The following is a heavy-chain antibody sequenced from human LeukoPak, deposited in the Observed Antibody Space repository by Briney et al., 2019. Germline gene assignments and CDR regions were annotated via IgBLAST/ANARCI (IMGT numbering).Heavy chain of an antibody. V-gene: IGHV3-48*04. Sequence: QPGRSPSLSCAASGFTFSGSGMHGVRDAPGRGLEGVGYIISGGSTLYYGDSVKGRFTIARDNAKNSLYLQMNSLRAEDTAVYYCARDGSHSSSSDYYGMDVWGQGTTVAVSS. CDR2: IISGGSTL. CDR1: GFTFSGSG. CDR3: ARDGSHSSSSDYYGMDV. D-gene: IGHD6-13*01. J-gene: IGHJ6*02.